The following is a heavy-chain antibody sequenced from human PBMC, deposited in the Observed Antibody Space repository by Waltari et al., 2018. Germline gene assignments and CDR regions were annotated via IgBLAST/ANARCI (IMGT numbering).Heavy chain of an antibody. CDR3: ARDTDGYNVFDY. CDR2: IIPIFGTA. D-gene: IGHD5-12*01. V-gene: IGHV1-69*12. Sequence: QVQLVQSGAEVKKPGSSGKVSCKASGGTFSSYAISWVRQAPGQGLGWMGGIIPIFGTANYAQKFQGRVTITADESTSTAYMELSSLRSEDTAVYYCARDTDGYNVFDYWGQGTLVTVSS. J-gene: IGHJ4*02. CDR1: GGTFSSYA.